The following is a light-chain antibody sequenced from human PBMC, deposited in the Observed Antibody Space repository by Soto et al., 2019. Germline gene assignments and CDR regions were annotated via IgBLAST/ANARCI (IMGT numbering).Light chain of an antibody. J-gene: IGLJ1*01. CDR1: TTDIDNYDS. V-gene: IGLV2-8*01. CDR2: EVT. Sequence: QSALAQPPSVSGSPGQSVTISCTATTTDIDNYDSVSWYQQAPGTAPKLIIYEVTKRPSGVPDRFSGSKSGNTASLTVSGLQAEDEADYHCSSYAGGKNFYVFGTGTKVTVL. CDR3: SSYAGGKNFYV.